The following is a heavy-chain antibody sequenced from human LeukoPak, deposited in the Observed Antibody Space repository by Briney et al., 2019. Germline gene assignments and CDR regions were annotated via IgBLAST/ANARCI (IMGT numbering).Heavy chain of an antibody. CDR2: IHYSGST. Sequence: KSSETLSLTCTVSGGSISSSTYYWGWIRQPPGKGLEWIGSIHYSGSTYYKPSLKSRLTISVDRSKNQFSLKLSSVTAADTAVYYCVRDRGDYSGDPGYFEYWGQGILVTVSS. D-gene: IGHD4-4*01. V-gene: IGHV4-39*07. J-gene: IGHJ4*02. CDR3: VRDRGDYSGDPGYFEY. CDR1: GGSISSSTYY.